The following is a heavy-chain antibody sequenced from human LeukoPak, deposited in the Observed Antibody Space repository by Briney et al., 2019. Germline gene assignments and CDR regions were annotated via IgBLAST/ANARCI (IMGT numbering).Heavy chain of an antibody. CDR2: ISHSGNPV. V-gene: IGHV3-11*01. J-gene: IGHJ4*02. Sequence: PGGSLRLSCVASGFAFSDYYMSWVRQSPGKGLEWIAYISHSGNPVYYADSVRGRFTISRDNAKNSVYLEMNNLRAEDTAIYFCSSPHIVGAITLFDYWGQGSLVTVSS. CDR3: SSPHIVGAITLFDY. D-gene: IGHD1-26*01. CDR1: GFAFSDYY.